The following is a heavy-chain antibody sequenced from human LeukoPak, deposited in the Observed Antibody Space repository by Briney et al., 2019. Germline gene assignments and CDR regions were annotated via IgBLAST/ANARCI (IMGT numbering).Heavy chain of an antibody. CDR1: GYTFTDYY. Sequence: ASVKASCKVSGYTFTDYYMHWVQQAPGKGLEWMGLVDPEDGETIYAEKFQGRVTITADTSTDTAYMELSSLRSEDTAVYYCATAKSNYAFDYRGQGTLVTVSS. CDR3: ATAKSNYAFDY. J-gene: IGHJ4*02. CDR2: VDPEDGET. V-gene: IGHV1-69-2*01. D-gene: IGHD4-11*01.